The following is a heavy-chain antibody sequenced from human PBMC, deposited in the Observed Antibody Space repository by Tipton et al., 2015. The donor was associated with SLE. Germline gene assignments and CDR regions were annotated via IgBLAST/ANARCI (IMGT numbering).Heavy chain of an antibody. CDR1: GYTFSNYG. Sequence: QVQLVQSGPEVKKPGASVKVSCKASGYTFSNYGITWVRQAPGQGLEWMGWISAYNGNTNYGHGRVTLTTDTSTSTAYMELSSLRSEDTAVYYCATGDDYGDYWYFDYWGQGTLVTVSS. D-gene: IGHD4-17*01. V-gene: IGHV1-18*01. J-gene: IGHJ4*02. CDR2: ISAYNGNT. CDR3: ATGDDYGDYWYFDY.